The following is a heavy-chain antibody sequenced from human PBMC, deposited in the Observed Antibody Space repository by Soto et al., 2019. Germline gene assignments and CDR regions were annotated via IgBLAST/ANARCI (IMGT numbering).Heavy chain of an antibody. CDR2: INSRSTYT. Sequence: QVYLVESGGGSVKPGGSLRLSCVTSGFTFGDFDMSWMRQAPGKGLEWVSHINSRSTYTNYADSVKGRFTVSRDNAKNSLSLQMNSLRVEDTAVYYCARDLEGYYADLWGQGTLVTVSP. CDR3: ARDLEGYYADL. CDR1: GFTFGDFD. D-gene: IGHD3-22*01. J-gene: IGHJ5*02. V-gene: IGHV3-11*06.